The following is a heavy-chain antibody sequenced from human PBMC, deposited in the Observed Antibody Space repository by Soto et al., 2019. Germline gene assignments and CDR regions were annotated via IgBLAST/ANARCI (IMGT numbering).Heavy chain of an antibody. V-gene: IGHV5-10-1*01. Sequence: GELLTISWMPAGYRFNPLWNGWVRQGPGKGLVWMGRIDPGDSNTNYSPSLQGHVTLSVDKSIGTAYLQWSSLKASDTGIYYCARQGGYYYYGMDVWGQGTAVTVSS. CDR2: IDPGDSNT. CDR1: GYRFNPLW. J-gene: IGHJ6*02. D-gene: IGHD2-15*01. CDR3: ARQGGYYYYGMDV.